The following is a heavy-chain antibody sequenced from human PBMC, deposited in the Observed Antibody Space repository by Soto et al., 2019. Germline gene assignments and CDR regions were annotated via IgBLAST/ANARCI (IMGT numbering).Heavy chain of an antibody. J-gene: IGHJ6*02. D-gene: IGHD6-19*01. CDR1: GSAITRYY. CDR2: INPGGGSA. V-gene: IGHV1-46*01. CDR3: ARDTSGWSLNGLDV. Sequence: QVDLVQSVAEVKKPGASVTISCKASGSAITRYYIHWVRQAPGRGLEWMGIINPGGGSASYAQKFQDRVTIDKDTSTGTVYMDLRSLRTEDTAVYYCARDTSGWSLNGLDVWGQGTTVNVSS.